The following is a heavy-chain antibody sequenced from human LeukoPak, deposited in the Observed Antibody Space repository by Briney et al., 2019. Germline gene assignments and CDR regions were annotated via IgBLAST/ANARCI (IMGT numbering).Heavy chain of an antibody. CDR1: GFTVSSNY. CDR2: IYSDGST. V-gene: IGHV3-66*01. D-gene: IGHD3-22*01. Sequence: GGSLRLSCAASGFTVSSNYMSWVRQAPGKGLECVSIIYSDGSTYYADSVKGRFTISRDTSKNTLYLQMNSLRAEDTAVYYCASKDPYDSRAYLLDYWGQGTLVTVSS. CDR3: ASKDPYDSRAYLLDY. J-gene: IGHJ4*02.